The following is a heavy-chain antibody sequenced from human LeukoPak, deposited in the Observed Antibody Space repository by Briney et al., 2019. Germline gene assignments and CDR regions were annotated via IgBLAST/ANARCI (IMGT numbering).Heavy chain of an antibody. D-gene: IGHD6-19*01. Sequence: ASVKLSCKASGYTFTSYFLHWVRQAPGQGLEWLGIINPTSGSTTYAQKFLGRLTVTRDRSTRTVYMELNILTSEDTAVYYCARDGGYSSGYYRGLYWGQGTLVTVSS. CDR3: ARDGGYSSGYYRGLY. CDR2: INPTSGST. CDR1: GYTFTSYF. V-gene: IGHV1-46*01. J-gene: IGHJ4*02.